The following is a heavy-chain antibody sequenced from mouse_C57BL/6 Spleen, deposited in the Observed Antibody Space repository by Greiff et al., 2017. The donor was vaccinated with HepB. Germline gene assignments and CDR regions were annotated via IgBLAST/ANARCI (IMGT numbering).Heavy chain of an antibody. CDR1: GFTFSSYG. CDR3: ARPTGHYYAMDY. V-gene: IGHV5-6*01. D-gene: IGHD3-1*01. J-gene: IGHJ4*01. Sequence: EVMLVESGGDLVKPGGSLKFSCAASGFTFSSYGMSWVRQTPDKRLEWVATISSGGSYTYYPDSVKGRSTVTRDNAKNTRYLQMSSLKSEYTAMYDYARPTGHYYAMDYWGQGTSVTVSS. CDR2: ISSGGSYT.